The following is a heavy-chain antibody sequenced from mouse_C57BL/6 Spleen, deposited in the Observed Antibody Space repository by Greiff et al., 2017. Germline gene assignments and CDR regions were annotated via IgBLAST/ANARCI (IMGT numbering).Heavy chain of an antibody. CDR2: ISAGGSYT. CDR3: ARARYPYYFDY. V-gene: IGHV5-4*03. Sequence: DVKLVESGGGLVKPGGSLKLSCAASGFTFSSYAMSWVRQTPDKRLEWVATISAGGSYTYYPDNVKGRFTISRDNAKNNLYLQMSQLKSEDTAMYYSARARYPYYFDYWGQGTTLTVSS. J-gene: IGHJ2*01. CDR1: GFTFSSYA.